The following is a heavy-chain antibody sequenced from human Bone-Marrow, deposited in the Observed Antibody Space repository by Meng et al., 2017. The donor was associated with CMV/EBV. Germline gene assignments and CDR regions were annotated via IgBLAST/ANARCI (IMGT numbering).Heavy chain of an antibody. V-gene: IGHV1-18*01. CDR1: GYTFTSYG. J-gene: IGHJ5*02. Sequence: ASVKVSCKASGYTFTSYGISWVRQAPGQGLEWMGWISAYNGNTNYAQKLQGRVTMTTDTTTSTAYMELRSPMYVDTGVYYSARPMAVAGIGNWFSPWGQGTLVTVSS. D-gene: IGHD6-19*01. CDR3: ARPMAVAGIGNWFSP. CDR2: ISAYNGNT.